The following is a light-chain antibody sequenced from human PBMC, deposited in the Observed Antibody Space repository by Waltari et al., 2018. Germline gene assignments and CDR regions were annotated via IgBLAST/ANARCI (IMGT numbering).Light chain of an antibody. J-gene: IGLJ2*01. CDR2: LDSDCRH. CDR1: SGHNSYG. V-gene: IGLV4-69*01. CDR3: QTWGTGTVV. Sequence: QLVLTQSPSASASLGASVKLTCTLSSGHNSYGIAWHQQQPEKGPRYLMKLDSDCRHSKGDGIPDRFSGSSSGAERYLTISSLQSEDEADYYCQTWGTGTVVFGGGTKLTVL.